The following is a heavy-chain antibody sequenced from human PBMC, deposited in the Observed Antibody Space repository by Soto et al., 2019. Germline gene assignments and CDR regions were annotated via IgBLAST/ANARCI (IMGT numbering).Heavy chain of an antibody. D-gene: IGHD3-10*01. CDR2: IYYSGST. CDR3: ARHMLGVRVDAFYI. CDR1: GGSISSYY. J-gene: IGHJ3*02. Sequence: QVQLQESGPGLVKPSETLSLTCTVSGGSISSYYWSWIRQPPGKGLEWIGYIYYSGSTNYNPSLKSRVTISVDTPNNQFSLKMSSVTAAYTAVYYGARHMLGVRVDAFYIWGQGTMVTVSS. V-gene: IGHV4-59*08.